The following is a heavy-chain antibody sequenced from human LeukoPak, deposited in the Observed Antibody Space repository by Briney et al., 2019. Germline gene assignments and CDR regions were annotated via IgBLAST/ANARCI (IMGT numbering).Heavy chain of an antibody. CDR2: ISAYNGNT. CDR1: GYTFTSYG. V-gene: IGHV1-18*01. CDR3: SRPRDEGGLYWNFDP. Sequence: ASVKVSCKASGYTFTSYGISWVRQAPGQGLEWMGWISAYNGNTNYAQKLQGRVTMTTDTSTSTAYMELRRLRPDDTAVYYCSRPRDEGGLYWNFDPWGRGTLVTVSS. D-gene: IGHD2-15*01. J-gene: IGHJ2*01.